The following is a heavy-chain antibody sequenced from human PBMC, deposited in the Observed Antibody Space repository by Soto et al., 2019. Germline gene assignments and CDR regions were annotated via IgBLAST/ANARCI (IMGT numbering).Heavy chain of an antibody. V-gene: IGHV3-23*01. CDR2: ISGSGGST. J-gene: IGHJ4*02. D-gene: IGHD3-22*01. CDR3: AKDFEYYYDSSGYGY. Sequence: GGSLRLSCAASGFTFSSYAMSWVRQAPGKGLEWVSAISGSGGSTYYADSVKGRFTISRDNSKNTLYLQMNSLRAEDTAVYYCAKDFEYYYDSSGYGYWGQGTLVTVSS. CDR1: GFTFSSYA.